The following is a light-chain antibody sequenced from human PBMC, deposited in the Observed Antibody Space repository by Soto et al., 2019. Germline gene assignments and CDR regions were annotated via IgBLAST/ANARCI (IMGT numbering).Light chain of an antibody. Sequence: IVLTKSPATLSLSPGERATLSCRASQSVSGYLAWYKQKPGQAPRLLSYDGSHRAAGIPSRFSGSGSGTEFTLTISGLEPEDFEVYYCQQRSNWLISFGPGTKVDIK. CDR3: QQRSNWLIS. CDR2: DGS. CDR1: QSVSGY. J-gene: IGKJ3*01. V-gene: IGKV3-11*01.